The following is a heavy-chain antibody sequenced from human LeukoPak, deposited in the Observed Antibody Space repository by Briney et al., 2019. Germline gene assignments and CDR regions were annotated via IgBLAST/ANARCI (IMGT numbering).Heavy chain of an antibody. J-gene: IGHJ3*02. CDR2: IYYSGST. CDR3: ARALWGSYYGAFDI. Sequence: SETLSLTCTVSGGSISSYYWSWIRQPPGKGLEWIGYIYYSGSTNYNPSLKSRVTISVDTSKNQFSLKLSSVTAADTAVYYCARALWGSYYGAFDIWGKGTMVTVSS. D-gene: IGHD1-26*01. V-gene: IGHV4-59*01. CDR1: GGSISSYY.